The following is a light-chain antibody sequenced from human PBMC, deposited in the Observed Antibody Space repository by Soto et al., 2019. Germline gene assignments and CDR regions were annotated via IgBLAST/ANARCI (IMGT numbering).Light chain of an antibody. Sequence: QSALTQPASVSGSPGQSITISCTGSSSDVGSYNLVSWYQQHPDKAPKLMIFGGSKRPSGVSNRFSGSKSGSTASLTISGLQAEDEADYYCCSYASGNSVVFGGGTKVTVL. V-gene: IGLV2-23*01. J-gene: IGLJ2*01. CDR2: GGS. CDR1: SSDVGSYNL. CDR3: CSYASGNSVV.